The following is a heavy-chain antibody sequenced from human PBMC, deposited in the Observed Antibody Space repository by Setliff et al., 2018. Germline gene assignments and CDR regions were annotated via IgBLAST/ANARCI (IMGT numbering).Heavy chain of an antibody. CDR2: TIPMFGTT. CDR1: GGTFSSYG. D-gene: IGHD6-6*01. CDR3: VGEGVHSRSSTDYRYYMDV. V-gene: IGHV1-69*05. J-gene: IGHJ6*03. Sequence: SVKVSCKASGGTFSSYGISWVRQAPGQGLEWMGGTIPMFGTTNYARKFQGRVTIITDESTSTAYMQLSSLGSEDTAVYYCVGEGVHSRSSTDYRYYMDVWGKGTTVTVSS.